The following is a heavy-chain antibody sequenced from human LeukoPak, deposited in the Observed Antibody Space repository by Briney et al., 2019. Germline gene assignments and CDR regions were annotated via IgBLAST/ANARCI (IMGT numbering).Heavy chain of an antibody. CDR2: IYSGGST. CDR3: AKDRDDYVWGSYLGAFDI. CDR1: GFTVSSNY. D-gene: IGHD3-16*01. Sequence: GGSLRLSCAASGFTVSSNYMSWVRQAPGKGLEWVSVIYSGGSTYYADSVKGRFTISRDNSKNTLYLQMNSLRAEDTAVFYCAKDRDDYVWGSYLGAFDIWGQGTMVTVSS. J-gene: IGHJ3*02. V-gene: IGHV3-53*01.